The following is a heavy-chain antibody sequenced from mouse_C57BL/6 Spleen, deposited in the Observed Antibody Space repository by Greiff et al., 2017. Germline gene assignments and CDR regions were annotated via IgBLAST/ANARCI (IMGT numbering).Heavy chain of an antibody. CDR3: AREGYSNWYFDV. Sequence: QVQLKQPGAELVRPGSSVKLSCKASGYTFTSYWMDWVKQRPGQGLEWIGNIYPSDSETHYNQKFKDKATLTVDKSSSTAYMQLSSLTSEDSAVYYCAREGYSNWYFDVWGTGTTVTVSS. V-gene: IGHV1-61*01. D-gene: IGHD2-5*01. CDR1: GYTFTSYW. CDR2: IYPSDSET. J-gene: IGHJ1*03.